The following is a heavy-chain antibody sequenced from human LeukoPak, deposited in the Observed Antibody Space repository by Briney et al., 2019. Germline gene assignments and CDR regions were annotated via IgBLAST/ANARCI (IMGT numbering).Heavy chain of an antibody. CDR3: ARVSDVRFLEWLSPDNWFDP. D-gene: IGHD3-3*01. J-gene: IGHJ5*02. CDR1: GFTFSSYS. Sequence: GGSLRLSCAAPGFTFSSYSMNWVRQAPGKGLEWVSSISSSSSYIYYADSVKGRFTISRDNAKNSLYLQMNSLRAEDTAVYYCARVSDVRFLEWLSPDNWFDPWGQGTLVTVSS. CDR2: ISSSSSYI. V-gene: IGHV3-21*01.